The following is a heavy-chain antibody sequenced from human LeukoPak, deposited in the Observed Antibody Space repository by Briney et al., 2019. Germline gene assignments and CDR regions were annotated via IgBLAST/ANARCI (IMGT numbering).Heavy chain of an antibody. V-gene: IGHV4-39*01. CDR2: IYYSGST. D-gene: IGHD3-10*01. J-gene: IGHJ4*02. Sequence: PSETLSLTCTVSGGSISSSSYYWGWIRQPPGKGLEWIGSIYYSGSTYYNPSLKSRVTISVDTSKNQFSLKLSSVTAADTAVYYCARMGYYGPGIIDYWGQGTLVTVSS. CDR1: GGSISSSSYY. CDR3: ARMGYYGPGIIDY.